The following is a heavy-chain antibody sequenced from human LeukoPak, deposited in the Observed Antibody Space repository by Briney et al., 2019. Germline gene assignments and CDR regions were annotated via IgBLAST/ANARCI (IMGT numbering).Heavy chain of an antibody. D-gene: IGHD3-22*01. J-gene: IGHJ4*02. Sequence: SETLSLTCTVSGAPITRYYWSWIRQPPGKGLEWIGSIYYSGSTYYNPSLKSRVTISVDTSKNQFSLKLSSVTAADTAVYYCARRYYYDSSGYYPFDYWGQGTLVTVSS. V-gene: IGHV4-39*01. CDR3: ARRYYYDSSGYYPFDY. CDR2: IYYSGST. CDR1: GAPITRYY.